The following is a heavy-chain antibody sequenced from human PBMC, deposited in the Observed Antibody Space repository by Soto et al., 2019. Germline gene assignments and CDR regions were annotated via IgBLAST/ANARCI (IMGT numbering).Heavy chain of an antibody. CDR3: AKAPWYYYDSSGPNTRDYYYYGMDV. V-gene: IGHV3-30*18. Sequence: QVQLVESGGGVVQPGRSLRLSCAASGFTFSSYSMHWVRQAPGKGLEWVAVISYDGSNKYYADSVKGRFTISRDNSKNTLYLQMNSLRAEDTAVYYCAKAPWYYYDSSGPNTRDYYYYGMDVWGQGTTVTVSS. CDR1: GFTFSSYS. D-gene: IGHD3-22*01. CDR2: ISYDGSNK. J-gene: IGHJ6*02.